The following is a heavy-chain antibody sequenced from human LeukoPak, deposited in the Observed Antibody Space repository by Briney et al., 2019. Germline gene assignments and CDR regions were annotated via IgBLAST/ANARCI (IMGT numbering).Heavy chain of an antibody. CDR3: ARSVVYCSGGSCYYYYYYMDV. J-gene: IGHJ6*03. CDR1: GGSFSGYY. Sequence: SETLSLTCAVYGGSFSGYYWSWIRQPPGKGVEWSGEINHSGGTNYNPSLKSRVTISVDTSKTQFPLKLSSVTAADTAVYYCARSVVYCSGGSCYYYYYYMDVWGKGTTVTVSS. V-gene: IGHV4-34*01. D-gene: IGHD2-15*01. CDR2: INHSGGT.